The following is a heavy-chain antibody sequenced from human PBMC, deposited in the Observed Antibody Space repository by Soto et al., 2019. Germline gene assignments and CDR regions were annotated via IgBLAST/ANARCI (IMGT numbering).Heavy chain of an antibody. CDR1: AGTITSYH. V-gene: IGHV4-59*01. J-gene: IGHJ5*02. CDR3: ARDTPDGFPHYCDP. D-gene: IGHD1-26*01. CDR2: TSYAGNT. Sequence: SVTLSRTCIVCAGTITSYHCSWIPQFPEKGLEWIADTSYAGNTNYNPSFQSRVTISIDTSKNQLSLKMTSMPAAATPVYYCARDTPDGFPHYCDP.